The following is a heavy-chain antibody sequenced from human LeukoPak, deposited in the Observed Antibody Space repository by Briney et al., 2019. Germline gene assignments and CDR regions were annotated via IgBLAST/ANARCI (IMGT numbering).Heavy chain of an antibody. D-gene: IGHD3-10*01. CDR2: IYYSGST. CDR1: GGSVSSGRYY. CDR3: ARRFGFGFFDY. Sequence: PSETLSLTCTVSGGSVSSGRYYWSWIRQPPGKGLEWIGYIYYSGSTNFNPSLKSRVTMSVDTSKNQFSLRLSSVTAADTAVYYCARRFGFGFFDYWGQGTLVTVSS. V-gene: IGHV4-61*01. J-gene: IGHJ4*02.